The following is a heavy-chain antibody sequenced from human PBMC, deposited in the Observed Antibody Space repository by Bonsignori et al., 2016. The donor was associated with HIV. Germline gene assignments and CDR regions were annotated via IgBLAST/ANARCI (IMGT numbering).Heavy chain of an antibody. D-gene: IGHD3-22*01. CDR2: IYTSEST. J-gene: IGHJ4*02. V-gene: IGHV4-61*02. CDR1: GVSISSGSNY. Sequence: QVQLQESGPGLVKSSQTLSLTCTVSGVSISSGSNYWSWIRQPAGKGLEWIGRIYTSESTNYIPFLKSRVTISIDTSKNQFSLELTSVTAADTAVYYCASSPIYDRSGYYVNSWGQGTLVTV. CDR3: ASSPIYDRSGYYVNS.